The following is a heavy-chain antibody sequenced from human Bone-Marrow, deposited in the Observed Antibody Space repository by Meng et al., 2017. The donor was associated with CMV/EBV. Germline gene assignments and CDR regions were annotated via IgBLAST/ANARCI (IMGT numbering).Heavy chain of an antibody. CDR2: INPSDGST. Sequence: ASVKVSCKASGYTFTSYYMHWVRQAPGQGLEWMGIINPSDGSTNYTQKFQVRVTMTRDTSTSTVYMDLSSLRSEDTAVDYCARVDLVLDSWGQGTPVTVSS. V-gene: IGHV1-46*01. CDR3: ARVDLVLDS. D-gene: IGHD2-8*01. J-gene: IGHJ4*02. CDR1: GYTFTSYY.